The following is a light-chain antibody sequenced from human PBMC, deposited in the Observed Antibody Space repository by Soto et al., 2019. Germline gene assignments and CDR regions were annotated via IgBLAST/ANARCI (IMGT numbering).Light chain of an antibody. Sequence: IQMTQSQSSLSASIGDRVTITCQASQNITNNLSWYQQKPGKAPNLLIYHASKLAKGVTSRFSGSGSGTDFSFIITSLQREDLATYYCQQYYGLPPLTFGQGTRLEIK. CDR3: QQYYGLPPLT. CDR2: HAS. CDR1: QNITNN. V-gene: IGKV1-33*01. J-gene: IGKJ5*01.